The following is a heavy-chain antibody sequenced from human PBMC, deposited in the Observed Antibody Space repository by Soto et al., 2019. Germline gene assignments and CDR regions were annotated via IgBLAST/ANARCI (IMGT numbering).Heavy chain of an antibody. CDR3: ARDDLLGIVVGMDV. Sequence: SGKVSCEELGYRYTETERTSRRPASAQGHEWMGWISAYNGNTNYAQKLQGRVTMTTDTSTSTAYMELRSLRSDDTAVYYCARDDLLGIVVGMDVRGQRTTGTVSS. V-gene: IGHV1-18*04. CDR1: GYRYTETE. D-gene: IGHD3-22*01. J-gene: IGHJ6*02. CDR2: ISAYNGNT.